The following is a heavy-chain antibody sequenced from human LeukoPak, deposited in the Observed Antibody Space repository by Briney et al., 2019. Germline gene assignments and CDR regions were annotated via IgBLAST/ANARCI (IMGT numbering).Heavy chain of an antibody. D-gene: IGHD2-21*02. Sequence: SETLSLTCAVSAYSISSDYHWAWIWQPPGKGLEWIGSIYHSGRTYYNPSHKTRVTISIDTSKNQFSLKLTSVTASDTAVYFCARHVGDNLWYFDYWGQGTLVTVSS. J-gene: IGHJ4*02. V-gene: IGHV4-38-2*01. CDR1: AYSISSDYH. CDR2: IYHSGRT. CDR3: ARHVGDNLWYFDY.